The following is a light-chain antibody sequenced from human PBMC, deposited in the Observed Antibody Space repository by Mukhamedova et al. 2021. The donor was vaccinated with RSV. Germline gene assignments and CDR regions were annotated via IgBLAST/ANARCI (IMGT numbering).Light chain of an antibody. J-gene: IGLJ2*01. CDR2: YDS. CDR3: QVWDRSSEHVV. CDR1: NIGSKS. Sequence: GGNNIGSKSVHWYQQKAGQAPVLVISYDSDRPSGIPERFSGSNSGNTATLTISRVEAGDEADYYCQVWDRSSEHVVFGGGTQLTVL. V-gene: IGLV3-21*04.